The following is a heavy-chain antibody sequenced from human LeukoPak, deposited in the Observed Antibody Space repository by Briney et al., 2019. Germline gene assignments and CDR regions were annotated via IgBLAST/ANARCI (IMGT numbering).Heavy chain of an antibody. CDR1: GGSFSGYY. CDR3: AREAWANWNYGLPDY. D-gene: IGHD1-7*01. J-gene: IGHJ4*02. Sequence: SETLSLTCAVYGGSFSGYYWSWIRQPPGKGLEWIGEISHSGNTNYNPSLKSRVTISGDTSKNQFSLKLSSVTAADTAVYYCAREAWANWNYGLPDYWGQGTLVTVSS. CDR2: ISHSGNT. V-gene: IGHV4-34*01.